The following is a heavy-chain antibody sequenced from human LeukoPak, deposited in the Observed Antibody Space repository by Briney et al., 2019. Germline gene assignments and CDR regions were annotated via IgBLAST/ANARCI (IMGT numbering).Heavy chain of an antibody. Sequence: GGSLRLSCAASGFTFSSYGMHWVRQAPGKGLEWVAFIRYDGSNKYYADSVKGRFTISRDNSKNTLYLQMNSLRAEDTAVYYCAKGFRSSANYYYMDVWGKGTTVTVSS. CDR2: IRYDGSNK. V-gene: IGHV3-30*02. CDR1: GFTFSSYG. CDR3: AKGFRSSANYYYMDV. D-gene: IGHD3-10*01. J-gene: IGHJ6*03.